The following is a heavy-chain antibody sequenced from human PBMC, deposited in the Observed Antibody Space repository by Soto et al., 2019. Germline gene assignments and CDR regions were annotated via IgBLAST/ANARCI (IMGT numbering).Heavy chain of an antibody. J-gene: IGHJ6*02. CDR1: GGSISSYY. Sequence: SETLSLTCTVSGGSISSYYWSWIRQPPGKGLEWMGYSYYSGSTNYNPSLQTRVTISVDTSKNTYSLKLSSVTAAATAVYYCERGRGISGWYSYYYGMDVWGQGTTVTVSS. CDR3: ERGRGISGWYSYYYGMDV. V-gene: IGHV4-59*01. CDR2: SYYSGST. D-gene: IGHD6-19*01.